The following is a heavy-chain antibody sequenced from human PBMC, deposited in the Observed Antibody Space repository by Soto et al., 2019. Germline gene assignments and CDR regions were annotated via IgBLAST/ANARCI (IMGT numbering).Heavy chain of an antibody. Sequence: LGESLKISCKGSGYSFTSYWIGWVRQMPGKGLEWMGIIYPGDSDTRYSPSFQGQVTISADKSISTAYLQWSSLKASDTAMYYCAINNYRSRYYYSGMDVCGKGNTVTGSS. CDR1: GYSFTSYW. CDR3: AINNYRSRYYYSGMDV. D-gene: IGHD6-19*01. V-gene: IGHV5-51*01. CDR2: IYPGDSDT. J-gene: IGHJ6*04.